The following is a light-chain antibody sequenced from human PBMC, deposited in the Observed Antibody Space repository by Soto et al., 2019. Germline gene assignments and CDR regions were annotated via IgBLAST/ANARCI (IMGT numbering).Light chain of an antibody. CDR1: QSVASY. CDR2: DAS. J-gene: IGKJ1*01. CDR3: QQRSNWPRT. V-gene: IGKV3-11*01. Sequence: EIVLTQFPATLSLSPGERATLSCRASQSVASYLAWYQQRPGQAPRLLISDASKRATGIPGRISGSGSGTDFTLTISSLEPEDFAVYYCQQRSNWPRTFGQGTRVDIK.